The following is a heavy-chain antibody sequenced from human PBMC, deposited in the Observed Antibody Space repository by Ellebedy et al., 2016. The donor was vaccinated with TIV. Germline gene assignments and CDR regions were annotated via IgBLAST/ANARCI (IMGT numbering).Heavy chain of an antibody. D-gene: IGHD3-10*01. Sequence: SETLSLXXTVSGGSISSGAYFWSWIRQHPGRDLEWIGYIYYTGNTYYNPSLKSRVTISGDTSKKQFSLKLSSVTAADTAVYYCSRHTDYASEIYWGQGTLVTVSS. CDR3: SRHTDYASEIY. CDR2: IYYTGNT. V-gene: IGHV4-30-4*01. CDR1: GGSISSGAYF. J-gene: IGHJ4*02.